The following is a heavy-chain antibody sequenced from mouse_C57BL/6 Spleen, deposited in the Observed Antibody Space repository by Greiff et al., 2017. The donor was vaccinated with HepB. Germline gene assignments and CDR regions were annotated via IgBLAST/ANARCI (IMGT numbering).Heavy chain of an antibody. V-gene: IGHV3-6*01. CDR1: GYSITSGYY. Sequence: EVKLMESGPGLVKPSQSLSLTCSVTGYSITSGYYWNWIRQFPGNKLEWMGYISYDGSNNYNPSLKNRISITRDTAKNQFFLKLNSVTTEDTATYYCARGDDPYAMDYWGQGTSVTVSS. CDR3: ARGDDPYAMDY. CDR2: ISYDGSN. J-gene: IGHJ4*01.